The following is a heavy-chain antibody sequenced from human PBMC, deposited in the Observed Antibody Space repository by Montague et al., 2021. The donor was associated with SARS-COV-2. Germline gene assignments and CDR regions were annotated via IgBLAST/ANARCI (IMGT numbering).Heavy chain of an antibody. Sequence: PALVKPTQTLTLTCTFSGFSLSTSGMCVSWIRQPPGKALERLALIDWDDDKYYSTSLKTRLTISKDTSKNQAVLTMTNMDPVDTATYYCARTYYDILPNLYYFDYWGQGTLVTVSS. CDR3: ARTYYDILPNLYYFDY. J-gene: IGHJ4*02. D-gene: IGHD3-9*01. V-gene: IGHV2-70*01. CDR2: IDWDDDK. CDR1: GFSLSTSGMC.